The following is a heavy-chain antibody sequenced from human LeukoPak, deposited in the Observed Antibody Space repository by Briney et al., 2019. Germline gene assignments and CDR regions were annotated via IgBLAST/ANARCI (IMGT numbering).Heavy chain of an antibody. CDR3: ARGLYDSSDYYYFDY. J-gene: IGHJ4*02. D-gene: IGHD3-22*01. CDR2: IYYSGST. Sequence: PSETLSLTCAVSGGSISSGDYSWSWIRQPPGNGLEWIGYIYYSGSTHYNPSLKSRVTMSVDASKNHLSLKLSSVTAADTAVYYCARGLYDSSDYYYFDYWGQGTLVTVSS. V-gene: IGHV4-30-4*07. CDR1: GGSISSGDYS.